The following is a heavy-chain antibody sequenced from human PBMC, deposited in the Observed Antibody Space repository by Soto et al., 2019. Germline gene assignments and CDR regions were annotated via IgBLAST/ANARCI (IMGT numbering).Heavy chain of an antibody. J-gene: IGHJ4*02. CDR3: ARNKYYYDSSGHPDY. V-gene: IGHV4-30-2*01. Sequence: PSETLSLTCTVSGGSISRGGYSWSWIRQPPGKGLEWIGYLYHSGSTYYNPSLKSRVTISEDRSKNQFSLKLSSVTAADTAVYYCARNKYYYDSSGHPDYWGQGTLVTVSS. CDR1: GGSISRGGYS. D-gene: IGHD3-22*01. CDR2: LYHSGST.